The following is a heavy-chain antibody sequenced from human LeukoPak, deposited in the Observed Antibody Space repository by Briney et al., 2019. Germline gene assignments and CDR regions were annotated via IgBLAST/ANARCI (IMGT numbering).Heavy chain of an antibody. Sequence: SETLSLTCAVSGGSISSSNWWSWVRQPPGKGLEWIGEIYHSGSTNYNPSLKSRVTISVDKSKNQFSLKLSSVTAADTAVYYCARRVIISYEDYFDYWGQGTLVTVSS. CDR2: IYHSGST. D-gene: IGHD3-22*01. J-gene: IGHJ4*02. CDR3: ARRVIISYEDYFDY. V-gene: IGHV4-4*02. CDR1: GGSISSSNW.